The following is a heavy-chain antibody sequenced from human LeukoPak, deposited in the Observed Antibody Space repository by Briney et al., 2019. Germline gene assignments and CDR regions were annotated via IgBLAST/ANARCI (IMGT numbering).Heavy chain of an antibody. CDR1: GFTFSGYW. J-gene: IGHJ6*02. CDR2: IKQDGSEE. Sequence: GGSLRLCCAASGFTFSGYWMSWVRQAPGKGLEWVANIKQDGSEEVYVDSVKGRFTISRDNAKNSLFLQMNTLRAEDTAVYYCARDPYSSTWSYGMDVWGQGTTVTVSS. V-gene: IGHV3-7*05. CDR3: ARDPYSSTWSYGMDV. D-gene: IGHD6-6*01.